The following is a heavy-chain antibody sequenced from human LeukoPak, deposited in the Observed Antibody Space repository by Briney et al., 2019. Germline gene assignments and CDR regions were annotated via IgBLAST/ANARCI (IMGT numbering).Heavy chain of an antibody. CDR2: ISSSGGTT. CDR1: GLTFSSYA. D-gene: IGHD6-6*01. CDR3: AKVRGYSSSSTPIDH. V-gene: IGHV3-23*01. Sequence: GGSLRLSCAASGLTFSSYAMSGVRQAPGKGLEWVSAISSSGGTTYYADSGKGRFTISRDNSKNTLYLQMNSLRAEDTAVYYCAKVRGYSSSSTPIDHWGQGTLVTVSS. J-gene: IGHJ4*02.